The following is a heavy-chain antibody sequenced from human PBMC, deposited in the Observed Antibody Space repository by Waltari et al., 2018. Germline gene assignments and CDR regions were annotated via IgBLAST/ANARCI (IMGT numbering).Heavy chain of an antibody. D-gene: IGHD6-19*01. CDR1: GGSISSSSYY. CDR2: IYYSGVT. V-gene: IGHV4-39*01. CDR3: ARRGIAVAGTSYFDY. J-gene: IGHJ4*02. Sequence: QLQLQESGPGLVKPSETLSLTCTVSGGSISSSSYYWGWIRQPPGQGLELIGSIYYSGVTYYTPSLKSRVTIAVDTSKSQFSLKLSFVTAADTAVYYCARRGIAVAGTSYFDYWGQGTLVTVSS.